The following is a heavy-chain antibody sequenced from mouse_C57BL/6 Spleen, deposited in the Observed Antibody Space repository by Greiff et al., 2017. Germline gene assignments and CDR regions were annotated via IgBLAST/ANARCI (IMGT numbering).Heavy chain of an antibody. CDR2: ISPRDGST. Sequence: QVQLQQSDAELVKPGASVKISCKVSGYTFTDHTIHWMKQRPEQGLEWIGYISPRDGSTKYNEKFKGKATLTADKSSSTAYMQLNSLTSEDSAVDFCARGAIVATGYFDYWGQGTTLTVSS. V-gene: IGHV1-78*01. CDR3: ARGAIVATGYFDY. D-gene: IGHD1-1*01. CDR1: GYTFTDHT. J-gene: IGHJ2*01.